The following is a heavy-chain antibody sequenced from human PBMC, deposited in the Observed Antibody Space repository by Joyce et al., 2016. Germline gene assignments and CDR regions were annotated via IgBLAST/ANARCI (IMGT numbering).Heavy chain of an antibody. Sequence: QEQLEESGGGVVQPGTSLRLSCTASGSIFSGYAMNWVRQAPGKGLEWVAIISYDGPNKFYADSVRGRFTISRDNYKNTLFLQMNSLTIEDAGVYYCARRSGIPVGRRTGAFDMWGQGTVVTVSS. CDR2: ISYDGPNK. CDR3: ARRSGIPVGRRTGAFDM. V-gene: IGHV3-30*04. D-gene: IGHD1-26*01. CDR1: GSIFSGYA. J-gene: IGHJ3*02.